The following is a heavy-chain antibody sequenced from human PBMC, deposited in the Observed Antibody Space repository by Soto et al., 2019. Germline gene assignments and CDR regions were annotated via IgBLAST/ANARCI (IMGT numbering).Heavy chain of an antibody. D-gene: IGHD5-12*01. V-gene: IGHV3-72*01. CDR3: ARGYRSFDS. CDR1: GFSISDHF. J-gene: IGHJ4*02. CDR2: TGNKGNGYIA. Sequence: EVQLVESGGGLVQPGGSLRLSCVASGFSISDHFMDWVRQAPGKGLEWIGRTGNKGNGYIAQYAASVRGRFTVSRDESKNLVYLQLNSLITEDTAVYFCARGYRSFDSWGQGTLVTVSS.